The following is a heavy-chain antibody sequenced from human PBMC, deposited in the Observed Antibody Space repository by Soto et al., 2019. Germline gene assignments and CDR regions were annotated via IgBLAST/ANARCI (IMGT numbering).Heavy chain of an antibody. CDR3: ARAGGVRAVPLAY. D-gene: IGHD6-19*01. Sequence: SETLSLTCAVSGGSISSDGYSWSWIRQPPGKGLEWIGYIYHSGSTYYNPSLKSRVTISVDRSKNQFSLKLSSVTAADTAVYYCARAGGVRAVPLAYWGQGTLVIVSS. CDR2: IYHSGST. CDR1: GGSISSDGYS. V-gene: IGHV4-30-2*01. J-gene: IGHJ4*02.